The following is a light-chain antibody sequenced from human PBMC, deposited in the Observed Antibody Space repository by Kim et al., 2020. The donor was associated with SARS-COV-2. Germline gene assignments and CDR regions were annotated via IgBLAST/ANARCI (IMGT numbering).Light chain of an antibody. CDR3: AAWDDSLNAWV. CDR2: YDD. Sequence: QSVLTQPPSVSEAPRQRVTISCSGSSSNIGKNAVNWYQQLPGKAPKLLIYYDDLLPSWVSDRFSGSKSGTSASLAISGLQSEDEADYYCAAWDDSLNAWVFGGGTRLTVL. CDR1: SSNIGKNA. V-gene: IGLV1-36*01. J-gene: IGLJ3*02.